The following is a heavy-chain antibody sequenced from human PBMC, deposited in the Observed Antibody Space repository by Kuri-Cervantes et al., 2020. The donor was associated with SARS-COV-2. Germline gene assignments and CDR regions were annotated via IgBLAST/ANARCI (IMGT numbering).Heavy chain of an antibody. D-gene: IGHD2-2*01. V-gene: IGHV1-18*01. CDR1: GYTFTSYG. CDR3: ARASTSCYLFSLCGYLQH. J-gene: IGHJ1*01. Sequence: ASVKVSCKASGYTFTSYGISWVRQAPGQGLEWMGWISAYNGNTNYAQKLQGRVTMTTDTSTSTAYMELSSLRSEDTAVYYCARASTSCYLFSLCGYLQHWGQGTLVTVSS. CDR2: ISAYNGNT.